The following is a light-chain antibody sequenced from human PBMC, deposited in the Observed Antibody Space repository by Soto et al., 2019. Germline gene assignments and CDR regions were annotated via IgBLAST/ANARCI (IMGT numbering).Light chain of an antibody. CDR1: SSDVGGYNY. V-gene: IGLV2-14*01. J-gene: IGLJ1*01. CDR2: DVS. Sequence: QSVLTQPASVSGSPGQSIAISCTGTSSDVGGYNYVSWYQQHPGKAPKLMIYDVSNRPSGVSNRFSGSKSGNTASLTISGLQAEDDADYYCSSYTSSSTYVFRTGTKVTFL. CDR3: SSYTSSSTYV.